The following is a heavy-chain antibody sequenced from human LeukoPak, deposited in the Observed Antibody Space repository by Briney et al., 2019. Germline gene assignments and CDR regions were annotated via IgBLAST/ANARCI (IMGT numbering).Heavy chain of an antibody. Sequence: GGSLRLSCAASGFTFSSYAMSWVRQAPGKGLEWVSAISGSGGSTYYADPVKGRFTISRDNSKNTLYLQMNSLRAEDTAVYYCASHSGYDPRGWYFDYWGQGTLVTVSS. CDR2: ISGSGGST. D-gene: IGHD5-12*01. CDR1: GFTFSSYA. V-gene: IGHV3-23*01. CDR3: ASHSGYDPRGWYFDY. J-gene: IGHJ4*02.